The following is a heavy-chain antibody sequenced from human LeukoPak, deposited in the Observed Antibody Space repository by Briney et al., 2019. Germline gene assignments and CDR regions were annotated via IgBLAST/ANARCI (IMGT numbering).Heavy chain of an antibody. CDR2: ISWNSGSI. CDR1: GFTFSNND. J-gene: IGHJ4*02. D-gene: IGHD3-22*01. Sequence: PGGSLRLSCAASGFTFSNNDMSWVRQAPGKGLEWVTGISWNSGSIGYADSVKGRFTISRDNAKNSLYLQMNSLRAEDTALYYCAKGLFDYYDSSGYSDGIDYWGQGTLVTVSS. CDR3: AKGLFDYYDSSGYSDGIDY. V-gene: IGHV3-9*01.